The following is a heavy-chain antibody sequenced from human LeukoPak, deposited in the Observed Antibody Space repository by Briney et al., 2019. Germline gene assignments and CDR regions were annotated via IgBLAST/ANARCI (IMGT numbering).Heavy chain of an antibody. V-gene: IGHV3-21*01. J-gene: IGHJ4*02. CDR2: ITSTSNYT. D-gene: IGHD2-15*01. CDR3: AREGSSIDY. Sequence: GGSLRLSCAASGFTFNTYSMNWVRQAPGKGLEWVSSITSTSNYTYYADSVKGRFTISRDNAENSLYLQMNSLRAEDTAVYYCAREGSSIDYWGQGTLVTVSS. CDR1: GFTFNTYS.